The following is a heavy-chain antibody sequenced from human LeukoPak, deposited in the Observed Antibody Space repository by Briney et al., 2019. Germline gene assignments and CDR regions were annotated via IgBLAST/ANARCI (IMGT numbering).Heavy chain of an antibody. V-gene: IGHV3-11*04. CDR2: ISSSGSTI. D-gene: IGHD6-13*01. CDR1: GFTFSDYY. Sequence: PGGSLRLSCAASGFTFSDYYMSWIRQAPGKGLEWVSYISSSGSTIYYADSVKGRFTISRGNAKNSLYLQMNSLRAEDTAVYYCARGYSSSWFRGWFDPWGQGTLVTVSS. J-gene: IGHJ5*02. CDR3: ARGYSSSWFRGWFDP.